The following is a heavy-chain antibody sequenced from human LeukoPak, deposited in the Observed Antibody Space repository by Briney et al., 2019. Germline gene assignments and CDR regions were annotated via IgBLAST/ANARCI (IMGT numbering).Heavy chain of an antibody. D-gene: IGHD3-16*01. CDR1: GFTFSSYA. J-gene: IGHJ4*02. CDR3: ARLGTEWGGY. Sequence: PGRSLRLSCAASGFTFSSYAMHWVRQAPGKGLEWVAVISYDGSNKYYADSVKGRFTISRDNSKNTLYLQMNSLRADDTAVYFCARLGTEWGGYWGQGTLVTVSS. CDR2: ISYDGSNK. V-gene: IGHV3-30-3*01.